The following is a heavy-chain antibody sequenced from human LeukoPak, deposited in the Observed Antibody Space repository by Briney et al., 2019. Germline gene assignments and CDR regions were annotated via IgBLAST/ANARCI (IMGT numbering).Heavy chain of an antibody. CDR1: GFTFSSFA. Sequence: GGSLRLSCAASGFTFSSFAMTWVRQAPGKGLDWVSGISGSGGTTCYAASVKGRFTISRDNSKNTLYLQMNSLRAEDTAVYYCAKFYSLYYFDYSGQGTLVTVSS. J-gene: IGHJ4*02. D-gene: IGHD4-11*01. V-gene: IGHV3-23*01. CDR2: ISGSGGTT. CDR3: AKFYSLYYFDY.